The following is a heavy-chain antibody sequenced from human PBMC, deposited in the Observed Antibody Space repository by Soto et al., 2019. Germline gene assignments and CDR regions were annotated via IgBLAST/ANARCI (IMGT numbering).Heavy chain of an antibody. CDR1: GDSVSSADYY. V-gene: IGHV4-30-4*01. D-gene: IGHD6-13*01. Sequence: QVQLQESGPGLVRPSQTLSLTCTVSGDSVSSADYYWSWIRQPPGEGLEWIGHIYYSGSTYYTPSLRGRVTISVDTSKNQFSLNLNSVTAADTAVYYCARDRGSSWMYKWFDPWGQGTQVTVSS. J-gene: IGHJ5*02. CDR2: IYYSGST. CDR3: ARDRGSSWMYKWFDP.